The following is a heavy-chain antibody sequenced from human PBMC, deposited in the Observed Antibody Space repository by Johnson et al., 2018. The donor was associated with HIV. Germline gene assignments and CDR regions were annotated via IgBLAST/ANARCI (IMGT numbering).Heavy chain of an antibody. V-gene: IGHV3-66*01. D-gene: IGHD5-24*01. J-gene: IGHJ3*02. CDR2: FFSGDNT. CDR3: ARSCRDGYTCNAFDI. Sequence: VQLVESGGGLVQPGGSLRLSCVVSGFTVSSYYMSWVRQAPGKGLEWVSIFFSGDNTYYADSVKGRFTISRDNSKNTLYLQMNSLRAEDTAVYYCARSCRDGYTCNAFDIWGQGTMVTVSS. CDR1: GFTVSSYY.